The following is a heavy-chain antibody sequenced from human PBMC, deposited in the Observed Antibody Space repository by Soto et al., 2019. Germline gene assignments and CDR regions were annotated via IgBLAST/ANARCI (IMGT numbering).Heavy chain of an antibody. CDR3: TTGSVEGV. Sequence: EVQLVESGGGFIYPGGSLRLSCAASGLTISNAWMNWVRQAPGKGLEWVGRIKTNTAGGTTDYAAAVKGRFTVSRDDSKTTLYLQMNSLKTEDPAVYYCTTGSVEGVWGQGTTVTVSS. J-gene: IGHJ6*02. V-gene: IGHV3-15*07. CDR2: IKTNTAGGTT. CDR1: GLTISNAW. D-gene: IGHD2-15*01.